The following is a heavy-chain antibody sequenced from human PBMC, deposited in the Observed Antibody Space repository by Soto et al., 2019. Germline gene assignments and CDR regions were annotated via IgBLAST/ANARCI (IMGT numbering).Heavy chain of an antibody. J-gene: IGHJ5*02. CDR3: ARVPPYSSSPYNWFDP. D-gene: IGHD6-6*01. CDR2: INAGNGNT. CDR1: GYTFTSYS. V-gene: IGHV1-3*01. Sequence: ASVKVSCKASGYTFTSYSMHWVRQAPGQRLEWMGWINAGNGNTKYSQKFQGRVTITRDTSASTAYMELSSLRSEDTVVYYCARVPPYSSSPYNWFDPWGQGTLVTVSS.